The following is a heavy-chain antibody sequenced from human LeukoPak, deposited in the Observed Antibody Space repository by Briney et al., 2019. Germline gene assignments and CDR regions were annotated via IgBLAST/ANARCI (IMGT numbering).Heavy chain of an antibody. V-gene: IGHV4-34*01. Sequence: PSETLSLTCAVYGGSFSGYYWSWIRQPPGKGLEWIGEVNHRGSTNYNPSLKSRVTISVDTSKNQFSLKLSSVTAADTAVYYCARGRVADYWGQGTLVTVSS. CDR3: ARGRVADY. D-gene: IGHD3-3*01. J-gene: IGHJ4*02. CDR1: GGSFSGYY. CDR2: VNHRGST.